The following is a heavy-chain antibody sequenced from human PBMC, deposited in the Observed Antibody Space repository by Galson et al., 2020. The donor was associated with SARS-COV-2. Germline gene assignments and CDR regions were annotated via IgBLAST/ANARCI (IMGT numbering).Heavy chain of an antibody. J-gene: IGHJ4*02. CDR1: GYTFNDYY. D-gene: IGHD6-13*01. CDR2: INPNTGGT. CDR3: ARDLGPGIAASADY. V-gene: IGHV1-2*02. Sequence: ASVKVSCKTSGYTFNDYYLHWVRQAPGQGLAWMGWINPNTGGTDHAQKFEGRVSMTRDTSIRTAYMEVNRLRSDDTAVYYCARDLGPGIAASADYWGQGTLITVSS.